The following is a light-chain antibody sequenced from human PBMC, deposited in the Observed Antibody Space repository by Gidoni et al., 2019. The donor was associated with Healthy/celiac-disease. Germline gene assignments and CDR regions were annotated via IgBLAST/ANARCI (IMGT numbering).Light chain of an antibody. CDR3: SSYTSSSTRV. CDR2: EVS. J-gene: IGLJ1*01. Sequence: QSALTQPASVSGSPGQSITISCTGTSSDVGGYNYVSWYQQHPGKAPTLMIYEVSTRPPGVSNRFSGSKSGNTASLTISGLQAEDEADYYCSSYTSSSTRVFGTGTKVTVL. V-gene: IGLV2-14*01. CDR1: SSDVGGYNY.